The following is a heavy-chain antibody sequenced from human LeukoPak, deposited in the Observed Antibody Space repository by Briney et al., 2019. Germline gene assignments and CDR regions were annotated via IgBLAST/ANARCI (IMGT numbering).Heavy chain of an antibody. Sequence: GESLRISCKGSGYSFTTYWISWVRQMPGKSLEWMGRIDPSDSYTNYSPSFQGHVTISADRSISTAYLQWSSLQASDTAIYYCARHSESYASSDYWGQGTLVTVSS. V-gene: IGHV5-10-1*01. CDR2: IDPSDSYT. J-gene: IGHJ4*02. CDR1: GYSFTTYW. D-gene: IGHD3-16*01. CDR3: ARHSESYASSDY.